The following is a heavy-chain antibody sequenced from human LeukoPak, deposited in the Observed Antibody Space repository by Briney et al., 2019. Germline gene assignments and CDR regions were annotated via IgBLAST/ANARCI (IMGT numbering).Heavy chain of an antibody. CDR1: GFTFDDYG. CDR2: ISGSGGST. CDR3: AKDYGDSIAAAGHDY. V-gene: IGHV3-23*01. Sequence: RAGGSLRLSCAASGFTFDDYGMSWVRQAPGKGLEWVSAISGSGGSTYYADSVKGRFTISRDNSKNTVYLQMNNLRAEDTAVYYCAKDYGDSIAAAGHDYWGQGTLVTVSS. J-gene: IGHJ4*02. D-gene: IGHD6-13*01.